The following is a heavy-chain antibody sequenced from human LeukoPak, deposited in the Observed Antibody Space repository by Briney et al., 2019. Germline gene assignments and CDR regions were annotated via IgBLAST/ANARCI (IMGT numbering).Heavy chain of an antibody. CDR3: AREYYDILTGRGGFDY. J-gene: IGHJ4*02. Sequence: PPETLSLTCTVSGGSISSYYWSWIRQPAGKGLEWIGRIYTSGSTNYNPSLKSRVTMSVDTSKNQFSLKLSSVTAADTAVYYCAREYYDILTGRGGFDYWGQGTLVTVSS. CDR1: GGSISSYY. CDR2: IYTSGST. D-gene: IGHD3-9*01. V-gene: IGHV4-4*07.